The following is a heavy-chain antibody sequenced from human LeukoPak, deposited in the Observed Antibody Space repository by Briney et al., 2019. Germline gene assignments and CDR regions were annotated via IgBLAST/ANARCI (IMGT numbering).Heavy chain of an antibody. CDR2: ISYDGSNK. J-gene: IGHJ6*03. Sequence: PGRSLRLSCAASGFTFSSYAMHWVRQAPGKGLEWVAVISYDGSNKYYADSVKGRFTISRDNSKNTLYLQMNSLRAEDTAVYYCAREGYRSGWYSTYYYYYYMDVWGKGTTATVSS. CDR1: GFTFSSYA. D-gene: IGHD6-19*01. CDR3: AREGYRSGWYSTYYYYYYMDV. V-gene: IGHV3-30*01.